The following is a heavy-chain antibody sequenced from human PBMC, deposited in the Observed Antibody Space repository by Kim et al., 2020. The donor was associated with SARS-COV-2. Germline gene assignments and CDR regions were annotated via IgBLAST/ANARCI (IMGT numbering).Heavy chain of an antibody. V-gene: IGHV3-23*01. CDR2: ISGSGGST. Sequence: GGSLRLSCAASGFTFSSYAMSWVRQAPGKGLEWVSAISGSGGSTYYADSVKGRFTISRDNSKNTLYLQMNSLRAEDTAVYYCARDGRTGLAYCGGDCQGWYFDYWGQGTLVTVSS. J-gene: IGHJ4*01. CDR3: ARDGRTGLAYCGGDCQGWYFDY. CDR1: GFTFSSYA. D-gene: IGHD2-21*02.